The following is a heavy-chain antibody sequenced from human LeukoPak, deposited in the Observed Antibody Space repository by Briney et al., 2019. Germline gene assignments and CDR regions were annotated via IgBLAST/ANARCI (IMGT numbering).Heavy chain of an antibody. CDR1: GFTFSNYA. CDR2: ISFNGGNT. J-gene: IGHJ4*02. CDR3: ARPTFTGGSGTWPLDY. D-gene: IGHD3-10*01. V-gene: IGHV3-30*09. Sequence: GGSLRLSCAASGFTFSNYAMHWVRQAPGKGLEWLASISFNGGNTWYADSVKGQFAISRDNSKSTLSLQMNSLRPDDTAVYYCARPTFTGGSGTWPLDYWGQGTLVTVSS.